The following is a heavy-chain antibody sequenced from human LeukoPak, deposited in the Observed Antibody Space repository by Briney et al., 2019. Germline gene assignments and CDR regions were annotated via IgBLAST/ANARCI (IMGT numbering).Heavy chain of an antibody. V-gene: IGHV1-18*01. J-gene: IGHJ6*03. CDR2: ISAYNGNT. CDR1: GYTFTSYG. CDR3: ARDRVVATFPADWVGYYYYMDV. Sequence: GASVKVSCKASGYTFTSYGISWVRQAPGQGLEWMGWISAYNGNTNYAQKLQGRVTMTTDTSTSTAYMELRSLRSDDTAVYYCARDRVVATFPADWVGYYYYMDVWGKGTTVTISS. D-gene: IGHD5-12*01.